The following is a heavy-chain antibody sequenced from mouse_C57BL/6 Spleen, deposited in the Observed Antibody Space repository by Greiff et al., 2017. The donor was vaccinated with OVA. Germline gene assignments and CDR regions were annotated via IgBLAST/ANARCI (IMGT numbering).Heavy chain of an antibody. CDR3: ARHPSGVDY. CDR2: ISSGGSYT. V-gene: IGHV5-6*02. J-gene: IGHJ2*01. Sequence: EVKLVESGGDLVKPGGSLKLSCAASGFTFSSYGMSWVRQTPDKRLEWVATISSGGSYTYYPDSVKGRFTISRDNAKNTPYLQMSSLKSEDTAMYYCARHPSGVDYWGQGTTLTVSS. CDR1: GFTFSSYG. D-gene: IGHD4-1*01.